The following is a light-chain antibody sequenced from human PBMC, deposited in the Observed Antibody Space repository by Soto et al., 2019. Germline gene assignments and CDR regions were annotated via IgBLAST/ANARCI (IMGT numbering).Light chain of an antibody. Sequence: DIQLTQSPSFLSASVGDRVTITCRASQGISNYLAWYQQKPGKAPKLLINGASTLFSGVPSRFSGSGFGTEFSLTISSLQPEDFAAYYCQQLINYPLTFGGGTKVEIK. CDR3: QQLINYPLT. CDR1: QGISNY. J-gene: IGKJ4*01. CDR2: GAS. V-gene: IGKV1-9*01.